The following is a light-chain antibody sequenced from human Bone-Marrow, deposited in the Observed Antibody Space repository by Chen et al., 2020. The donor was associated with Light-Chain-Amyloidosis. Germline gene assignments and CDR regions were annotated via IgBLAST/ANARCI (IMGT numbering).Light chain of an antibody. Sequence: SYELPQPPSVSVSPGQTARLHCSGDDLPRKYAYWYQQKPGQAPVLVIHRDTERPSGISERFSGSSSGTTATLTISGVQAEDEADYHCQSADSSGTYEVIFGGGTKLTVL. CDR1: DLPRKY. CDR3: QSADSSGTYEVI. CDR2: RDT. V-gene: IGLV3-25*03. J-gene: IGLJ2*01.